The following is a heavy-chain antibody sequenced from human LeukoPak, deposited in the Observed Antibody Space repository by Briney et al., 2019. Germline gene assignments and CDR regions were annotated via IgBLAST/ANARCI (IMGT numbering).Heavy chain of an antibody. CDR2: IYYSGST. CDR3: ATSGYDTSPEY. Sequence: KPSETLSLTCTVSGGSISSSSHYWGWIRQPPGKGLEWIGSIYYSGSTYYNPSLKSRVTISVDTSKNQFSLKLSSVTAADTAVYYCATSGYDTSPEYWGQGTLVTVSS. D-gene: IGHD5-12*01. CDR1: GGSISSSSHY. J-gene: IGHJ4*02. V-gene: IGHV4-39*01.